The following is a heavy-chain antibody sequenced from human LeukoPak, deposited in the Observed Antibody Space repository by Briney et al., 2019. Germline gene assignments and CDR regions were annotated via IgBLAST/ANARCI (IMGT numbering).Heavy chain of an antibody. Sequence: SETLSLTCTVSGASVSSDYWSWIRQSPGKGLEWIGYIYHSGHTMSNPSLKSRVSLSLDTSNNQCSLKLSSVTAADTAVYYCARHPFQYPFDHWGQGTVVSVSS. J-gene: IGHJ5*02. V-gene: IGHV4-59*08. D-gene: IGHD4-4*01. CDR1: GASVSSDY. CDR3: ARHPFQYPFDH. CDR2: IYHSGHT.